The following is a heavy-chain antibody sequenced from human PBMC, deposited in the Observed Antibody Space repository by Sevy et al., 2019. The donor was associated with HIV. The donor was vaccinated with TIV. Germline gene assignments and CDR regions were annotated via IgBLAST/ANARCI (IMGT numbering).Heavy chain of an antibody. J-gene: IGHJ6*02. CDR3: ARGVQTDFWSGYYTWAGYYYYYGMDV. V-gene: IGHV3-11*01. CDR1: GFTFSDYY. Sequence: GGSLRLSCAASGFTFSDYYMSWIRQAPGKGLEWVSYISSSGSTIYYADSVKGRFTISRDNAKNSLYLQMNSLRAEDTAVYYCARGVQTDFWSGYYTWAGYYYYYGMDVWGQGTTVTVSS. D-gene: IGHD3-3*01. CDR2: ISSSGSTI.